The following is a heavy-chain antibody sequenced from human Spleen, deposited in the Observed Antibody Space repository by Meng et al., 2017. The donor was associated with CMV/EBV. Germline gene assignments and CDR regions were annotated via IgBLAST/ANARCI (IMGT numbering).Heavy chain of an antibody. J-gene: IGHJ3*02. Sequence: GESLKISCKGSGYSFTSYWIGWVRQMPGKGLEWMGIIYPGDSDTRYSPSFQGQVTISADKSISTAYLQWSSLKASDTAMYYCARRYCSSTSCLGAFDIWGQGTIVTVSS. CDR1: GYSFTSYW. D-gene: IGHD2-2*01. CDR3: ARRYCSSTSCLGAFDI. CDR2: IYPGDSDT. V-gene: IGHV5-51*01.